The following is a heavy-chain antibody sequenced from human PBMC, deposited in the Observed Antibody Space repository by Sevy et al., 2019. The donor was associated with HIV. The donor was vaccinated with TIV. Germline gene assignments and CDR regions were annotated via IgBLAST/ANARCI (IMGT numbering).Heavy chain of an antibody. CDR3: ARDGVGGYCSGGSCYSGYYYYGMDV. Sequence: GGSLRLSCAASGFTFSSYWMSWVRQAPGKGLEWVANIKQDGSEKYYVDSVKGRFTISRDNAKNSLYLQMNSLGAEDTAVYYCARDGVGGYCSGGSCYSGYYYYGMDVWGQGTTVTVSS. J-gene: IGHJ6*02. CDR1: GFTFSSYW. D-gene: IGHD2-15*01. CDR2: IKQDGSEK. V-gene: IGHV3-7*01.